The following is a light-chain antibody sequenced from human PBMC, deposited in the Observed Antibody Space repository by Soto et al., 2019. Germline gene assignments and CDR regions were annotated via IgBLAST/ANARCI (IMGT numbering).Light chain of an antibody. J-gene: IGKJ4*01. CDR1: QNINTD. Sequence: DIEMTQSPSSLSASVGDRVTITFRVSQNINTDLNWYQQKGGKVPKLLIHGASTLLTGVPLRFSGTGSGTDFSLTISTLQHEDFATYYCQQSYSTLLSFGGGTKVDIQ. CDR3: QQSYSTLLS. CDR2: GAS. V-gene: IGKV1-39*01.